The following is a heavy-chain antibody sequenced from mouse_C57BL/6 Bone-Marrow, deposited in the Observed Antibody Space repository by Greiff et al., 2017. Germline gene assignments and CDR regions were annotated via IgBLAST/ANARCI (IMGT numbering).Heavy chain of an antibody. CDR1: GYTFTSYG. CDR3: ARETTVVATDFDY. J-gene: IGHJ2*01. D-gene: IGHD1-1*01. V-gene: IGHV1-81*01. Sequence: QVQLKESGAELARPGASVKLSCKASGYTFTSYGISWVKQRTGQGLEWIGEIYPRSGNTYYNEKFKGKATLTADKSSSPAYMELRSLTSEDSAVYFCARETTVVATDFDYWGQGTTLTVSS. CDR2: IYPRSGNT.